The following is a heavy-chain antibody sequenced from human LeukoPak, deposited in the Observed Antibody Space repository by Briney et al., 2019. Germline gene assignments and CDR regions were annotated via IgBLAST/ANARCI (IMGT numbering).Heavy chain of an antibody. CDR1: GYSISSGYY. CDR2: IYHSGST. J-gene: IGHJ4*02. CDR3: ARTTVTTGRCLDY. D-gene: IGHD4-17*01. Sequence: SETLSLTCAVSGYSISSGYYWGWIRQPPGKGLEWIGSIYHSGSTYYNPSLRSRVTISVDTSKNQFSLKLSSVTAADTAVYYCARTTVTTGRCLDYWGQGTLVTVSS. V-gene: IGHV4-38-2*01.